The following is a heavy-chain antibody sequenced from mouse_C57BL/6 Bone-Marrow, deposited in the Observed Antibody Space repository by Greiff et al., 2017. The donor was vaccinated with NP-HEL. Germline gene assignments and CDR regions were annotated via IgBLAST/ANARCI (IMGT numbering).Heavy chain of an antibody. D-gene: IGHD2-2*01. V-gene: IGHV1-54*01. Sequence: QVQLQQSGAELVRPGTSVKVSCKASGYAFTNYLIEWVKQRPGQGLEWIGVINPGSGGTNYNEKFKGKATLTADKSSSTAYMQLSSLTSEDSAVYFCARTWLLWLRYYAMDYWGQGTSVTVSS. CDR1: GYAFTNYL. J-gene: IGHJ4*01. CDR2: INPGSGGT. CDR3: ARTWLLWLRYYAMDY.